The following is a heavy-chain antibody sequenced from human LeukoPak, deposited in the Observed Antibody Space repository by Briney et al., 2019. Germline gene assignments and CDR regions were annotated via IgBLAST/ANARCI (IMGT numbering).Heavy chain of an antibody. CDR1: GYTFTEMS. Sequence: ASVKVSCKVSGYTFTEMSIHWVRQTPGKGLEWLGGIDPESGERVYAQNFRGRVTMSEDTSTDTAYMEVSSLRSEDTAIYYCAEFGVVTNWFDPWGQGTLVTVSS. CDR2: IDPESGER. J-gene: IGHJ5*02. V-gene: IGHV1-24*01. D-gene: IGHD3-3*01. CDR3: AEFGVVTNWFDP.